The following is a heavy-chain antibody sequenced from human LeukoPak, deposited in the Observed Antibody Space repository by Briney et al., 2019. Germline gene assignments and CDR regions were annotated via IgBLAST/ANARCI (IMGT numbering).Heavy chain of an antibody. Sequence: SGPTLVKPSQTLSLTCTVSGGSISSGGYDWRWIRQPPGRGLAGIGYIYYSESTYYHPSLKSRVTISVDTSKNQFSLKLSSVTAADTAVYYCARAGFWSGYLDYWGQGTLVTVSS. CDR2: IYYSEST. J-gene: IGHJ4*02. D-gene: IGHD3-3*01. CDR3: ARAGFWSGYLDY. V-gene: IGHV4-30-4*01. CDR1: GGSISSGGYD.